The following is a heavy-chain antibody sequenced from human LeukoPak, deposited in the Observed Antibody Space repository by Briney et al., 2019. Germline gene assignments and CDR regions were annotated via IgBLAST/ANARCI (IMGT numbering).Heavy chain of an antibody. J-gene: IGHJ6*02. CDR3: ARRPIKRGMDV. Sequence: SETLSLTCTVSGGSISSYYWSWIRQPPGKGLEWIGYIYYSGSTNYNPSLKSRVTISVDTSKNQFSLKLSSVTAADTAVYYCARRPIKRGMDVWGQGTTVTVSS. D-gene: IGHD3-9*01. CDR2: IYYSGST. V-gene: IGHV4-59*01. CDR1: GGSISSYY.